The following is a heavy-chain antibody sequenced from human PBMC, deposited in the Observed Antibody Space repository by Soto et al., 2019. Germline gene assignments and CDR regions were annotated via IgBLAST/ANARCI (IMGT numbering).Heavy chain of an antibody. CDR1: GITFSNYW. CDR2: IKQDGSEK. J-gene: IGHJ3*02. V-gene: IGHV3-7*01. D-gene: IGHD3-3*01. CDR3: AREQDDSSDAFDI. Sequence: VHLVESGGGLVQPGGSLRLSCAASGITFSNYWMTWVRQAPGKGLEWVANIKQDGSEKYYVDSVKGRFTISRDNAKNSLYLQMNSLRAEDTAVYYCAREQDDSSDAFDIWGQGTMVTVSS.